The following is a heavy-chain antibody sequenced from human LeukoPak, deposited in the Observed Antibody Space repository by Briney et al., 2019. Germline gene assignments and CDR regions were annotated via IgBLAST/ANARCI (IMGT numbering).Heavy chain of an antibody. CDR3: ARGNTPGIDY. V-gene: IGHV4-59*01. D-gene: IGHD1-1*01. Sequence: KPSETLSLTCTVSGGSISSYYWSWIRQPPGKGLEWIGYIYYSGSTNYNPSLKSRVTISVDTSKNQFSLKLSSVTAADTAVYYCARGNTPGIDYWGQGTLVTVSS. J-gene: IGHJ4*02. CDR1: GGSISSYY. CDR2: IYYSGST.